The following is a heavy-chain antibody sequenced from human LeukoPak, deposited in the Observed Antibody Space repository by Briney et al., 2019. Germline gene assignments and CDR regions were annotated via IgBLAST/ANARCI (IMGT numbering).Heavy chain of an antibody. CDR2: VFYNGAT. Sequence: SETLSLTCIVSGGSISSSIYYWAWVRQPPGKGLEWIGTVFYNGATQYSPSLRSRVTISIDTSTNQFSLKLTSVTAADTALYYCARDPSSGWAGAFDIWGQGTMVTVSS. CDR3: ARDPSSGWAGAFDI. CDR1: GGSISSSIYY. D-gene: IGHD6-19*01. V-gene: IGHV4-39*07. J-gene: IGHJ3*02.